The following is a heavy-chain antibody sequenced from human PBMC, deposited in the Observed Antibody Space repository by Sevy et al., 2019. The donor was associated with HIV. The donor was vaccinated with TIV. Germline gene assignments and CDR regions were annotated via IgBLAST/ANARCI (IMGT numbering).Heavy chain of an antibody. D-gene: IGHD3-22*01. CDR2: ISWNSGSI. J-gene: IGHJ4*02. Sequence: GGSLRLSCAASGFTFDDYAMHWVRQAPGKGLEWVSGISWNSGSIGYADSVKGRFTISRDNAKNLVYLQMNSLRAEDTAIYYCAREPGLHSSGYSGGFDYWGQGTLVTVSS. CDR1: GFTFDDYA. CDR3: AREPGLHSSGYSGGFDY. V-gene: IGHV3-9*01.